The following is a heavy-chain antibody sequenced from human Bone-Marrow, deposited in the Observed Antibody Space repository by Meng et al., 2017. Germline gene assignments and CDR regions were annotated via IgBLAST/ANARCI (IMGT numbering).Heavy chain of an antibody. CDR3: ARDREVGEFDY. CDR1: GFTLSSYA. CDR2: ISYDGSNK. J-gene: IGHJ4*02. Sequence: QVQLVGSGGGLVQPGSSLRLSCAASGFTLSSYAMHWVRQAPGKGLEWVAVISYDGSNKYYADSVKGRFTISRDNSKNTLYLQMNSLRAEDTAVYYCARDREVGEFDYWGQGTLVTVSS. D-gene: IGHD1-26*01. V-gene: IGHV3-30*01.